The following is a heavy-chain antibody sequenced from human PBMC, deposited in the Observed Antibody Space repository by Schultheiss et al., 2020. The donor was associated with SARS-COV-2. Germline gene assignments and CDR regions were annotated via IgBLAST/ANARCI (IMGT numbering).Heavy chain of an antibody. V-gene: IGHV1-46*01. Sequence: ASVKVSCNASGYTFTSYYIHWVRQAPGQGLEWMGIINPSGGGTRYAQKFQGRVTMTRDTSTSTVYMELSSLRSEDTAVYLCARTSAYYFASPQYYFNYWGQGSLVTGSS. CDR2: INPSGGGT. CDR3: ARTSAYYFASPQYYFNY. CDR1: GYTFTSYY. J-gene: IGHJ4*01. D-gene: IGHD3-22*01.